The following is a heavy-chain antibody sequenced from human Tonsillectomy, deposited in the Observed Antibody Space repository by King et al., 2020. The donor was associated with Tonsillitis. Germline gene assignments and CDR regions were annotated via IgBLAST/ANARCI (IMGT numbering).Heavy chain of an antibody. CDR2: ISSSSSTI. D-gene: IGHD6-13*01. V-gene: IGHV3-48*01. CDR1: GFTFSSYS. J-gene: IGHJ5*01. CDR3: ARDRCSSSGYIIDP. Sequence: VQLVESGGGLVQPGGSLRLSCAASGFTFSSYSMNWVRQAPGKGLEWVSYISSSSSTIYYADSVKGRFTISRDNAKNSLFLQMNSLGAEDTAVYYCARDRCSSSGYIIDPWGQGTLVTVSS.